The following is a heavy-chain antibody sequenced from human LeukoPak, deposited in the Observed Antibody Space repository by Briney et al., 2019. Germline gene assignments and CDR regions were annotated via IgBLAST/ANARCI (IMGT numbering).Heavy chain of an antibody. V-gene: IGHV4-39*07. CDR1: GGSISSSSYY. D-gene: IGHD2-15*01. J-gene: IGHJ4*02. CDR2: INHSGST. Sequence: SETLSLTCTVSGGSISSSSYYWGWIRQPPGKGLEWIGEINHSGSTNYNPSLKSRVTMSVDTSKNQFSLKLSSVTAADTAVYYCARNYCSGGSCYSGFDYWGQGTLVTVSS. CDR3: ARNYCSGGSCYSGFDY.